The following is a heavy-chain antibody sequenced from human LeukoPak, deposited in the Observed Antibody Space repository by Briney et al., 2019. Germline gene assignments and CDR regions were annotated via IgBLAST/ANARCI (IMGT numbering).Heavy chain of an antibody. CDR3: ARVAGATKTFDY. CDR1: GGTFSSYA. D-gene: IGHD5-12*01. J-gene: IGHJ4*02. V-gene: IGHV1-69*13. CDR2: IIPIFGTA. Sequence: ASVKVSCKASGGTFSSYAISWVRQAPGQGLEWMGGIIPIFGTANYAQKFQGRVTITADESTSTAYMELSSLRSVDTAVYYCARVAGATKTFDYWGQGTLVTVSS.